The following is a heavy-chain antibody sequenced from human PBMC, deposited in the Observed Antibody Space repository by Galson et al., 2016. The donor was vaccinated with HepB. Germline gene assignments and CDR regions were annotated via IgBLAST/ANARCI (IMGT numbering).Heavy chain of an antibody. CDR2: IKQDGSAQ. D-gene: IGHD1-26*01. Sequence: SLRLSCAASGFTFSNYRMTWVRQAPGKGLEWVANIKQDGSAQFYVDSVRGRFTISRDNDKNSVYLQMNSLRAEDTAVYYCAGGAGWESDYWGQGTLVTVSS. J-gene: IGHJ4*02. CDR3: AGGAGWESDY. CDR1: GFTFSNYR. V-gene: IGHV3-7*03.